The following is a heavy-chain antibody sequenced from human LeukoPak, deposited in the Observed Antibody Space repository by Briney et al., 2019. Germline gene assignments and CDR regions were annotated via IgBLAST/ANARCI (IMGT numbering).Heavy chain of an antibody. CDR2: IYYSGGST. D-gene: IGHD3-10*01. V-gene: IGHV4-59*01. J-gene: IGHJ6*02. Sequence: PSETLSLTCIVSGGSMSGFFWTWIRQPPGGALEWIGSIYYSGGSTKYNPSLKSRVTISVDTSKSQLSLNLNSATAADTAVYYCARTSRHFYGSGTNLTPWPAGMDVWGQGTTVTVSS. CDR1: GGSMSGFF. CDR3: ARTSRHFYGSGTNLTPWPAGMDV.